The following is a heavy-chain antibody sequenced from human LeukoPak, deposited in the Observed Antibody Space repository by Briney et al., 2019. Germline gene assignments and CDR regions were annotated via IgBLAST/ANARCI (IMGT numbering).Heavy chain of an antibody. V-gene: IGHV4-59*08. CDR1: GCSISNYY. J-gene: IGHJ4*02. D-gene: IGHD5-24*01. CDR2: IYYSGST. Sequence: SETLSLTCTASGCSISNYYWSWIRQPPGKGLEWIAYIYYSGSTNYNPSLQSRVTISVDTSKNQFSLKLSSVTAADTAVYFCASTKRRDGYNYFDYWGQGTLVTVSS. CDR3: ASTKRRDGYNYFDY.